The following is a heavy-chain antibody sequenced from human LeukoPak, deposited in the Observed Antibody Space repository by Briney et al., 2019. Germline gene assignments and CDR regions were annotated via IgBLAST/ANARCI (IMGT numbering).Heavy chain of an antibody. V-gene: IGHV3-7*01. Sequence: PGGSLRLSCAASGFSFNSIWMSWVRQAPGKRLEWVASINEDGSHGQYLDSVKGRFTISRDNAKNSLFLQVNSLRLEDTAVYYCGGEPRSMAYWGQGTLLTVSS. J-gene: IGHJ4*02. D-gene: IGHD2-21*01. CDR1: GFSFNSIW. CDR3: GGEPRSMAY. CDR2: INEDGSHG.